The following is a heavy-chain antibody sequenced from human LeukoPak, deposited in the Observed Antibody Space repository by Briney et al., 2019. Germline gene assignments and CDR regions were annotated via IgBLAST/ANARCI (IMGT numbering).Heavy chain of an antibody. V-gene: IGHV3-30*02. J-gene: IGHJ5*02. CDR2: IRYDGSNK. D-gene: IGHD3-10*01. Sequence: GGSLRLSCAASGFTFSSYGMHWVRQAPGKGLEWVAFIRYDGSNKYYADSVKGRFTISRDNSKNTLYLQMNSLRDEDTAVYYCAKDQSYYYASGSNYNWFDPWGQGTLVTVSS. CDR3: AKDQSYYYASGSNYNWFDP. CDR1: GFTFSSYG.